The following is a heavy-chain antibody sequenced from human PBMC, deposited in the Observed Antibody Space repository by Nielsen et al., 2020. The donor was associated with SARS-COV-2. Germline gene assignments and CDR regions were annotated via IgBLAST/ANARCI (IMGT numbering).Heavy chain of an antibody. CDR2: FFHTGIT. V-gene: IGHV4-30-2*01. CDR3: ARGLDSSGYYF. D-gene: IGHD3-22*01. J-gene: IGHJ4*02. CDR1: GDSIGSGGYS. Sequence: SETLSLTCAVSGDSIGSGGYSWSWIRPPPGKGLECIGFFFHTGITYYNPSLKSRVTFSVDRSKNHFSLNLSSVTAADTAVYYCARGLDSSGYYFGGQGTLVTVSS.